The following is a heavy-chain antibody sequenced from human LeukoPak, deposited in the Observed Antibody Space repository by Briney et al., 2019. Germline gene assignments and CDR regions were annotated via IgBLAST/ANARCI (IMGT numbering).Heavy chain of an antibody. CDR2: ISSSSSYI. V-gene: IGHV3-21*01. D-gene: IGHD6-19*01. Sequence: GGSLRVSCAASGFTFSSYSMKWVRQAPGKGLEWVSSISSSSSYIYYADSVKGRFTISRDNAKNSLYLQMNSLRAEDTAVYYCARGGGIEVAGKGIDYWGQGTLVTVSS. CDR1: GFTFSSYS. J-gene: IGHJ4*02. CDR3: ARGGGIEVAGKGIDY.